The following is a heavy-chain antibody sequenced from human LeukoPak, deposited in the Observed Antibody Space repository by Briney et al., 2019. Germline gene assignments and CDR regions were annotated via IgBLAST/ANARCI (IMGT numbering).Heavy chain of an antibody. CDR3: AREGRWVQLALGY. Sequence: PGGSLRLSCAASGFPFSGYTMHWVRQSPGKGLEWVALISEDGKKNYYADSVKGRFTISRENSNSTVYLQMNSLRPEDTAIYFCAREGRWVQLALGYWGQETLVNV. D-gene: IGHD5-24*01. CDR2: ISEDGKKN. CDR1: GFPFSGYT. J-gene: IGHJ4*02. V-gene: IGHV3-30*04.